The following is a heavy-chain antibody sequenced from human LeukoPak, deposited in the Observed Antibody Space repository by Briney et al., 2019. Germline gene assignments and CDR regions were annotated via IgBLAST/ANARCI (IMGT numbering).Heavy chain of an antibody. Sequence: AGGSLRLSCAASGFTFSSYAMHWVRQAPGKGLEWVAVIWYDGSNKYYADSVKGRFTISRDNSKNTLYLQMNSLRAEDMAVYYCARESYGDPVTPGAFDIWGQGTMVTVSS. CDR2: IWYDGSNK. CDR3: ARESYGDPVTPGAFDI. CDR1: GFTFSSYA. D-gene: IGHD4-17*01. V-gene: IGHV3-33*08. J-gene: IGHJ3*02.